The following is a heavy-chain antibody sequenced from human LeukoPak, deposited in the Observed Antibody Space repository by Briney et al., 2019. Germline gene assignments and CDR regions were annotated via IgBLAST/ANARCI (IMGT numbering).Heavy chain of an antibody. J-gene: IGHJ6*03. CDR3: ARVSSSSWTYHYYYYMDV. CDR2: IWYDGSNK. CDR1: GFTFSSYG. D-gene: IGHD6-13*01. V-gene: IGHV3-33*01. Sequence: PGRSLRLSCAASGFTFSSYGMHWVRQAPGKGLEWVAVIWYDGSNKYYADSVKGRFTISRDNSKNTLYLQMNSLRAEDTAVYYCARVSSSSWTYHYYYYMDVWGQGTTVTVSS.